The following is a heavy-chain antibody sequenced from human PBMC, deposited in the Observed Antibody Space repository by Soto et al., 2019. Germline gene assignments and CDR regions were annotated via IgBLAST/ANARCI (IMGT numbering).Heavy chain of an antibody. D-gene: IGHD3-3*01. Sequence: SVKVSCKASGGTFSSYAISWVRQAPGQGLEWMGGIIPIFGTANYAQKFQGRVTITADESTSTAYMELSSLRSEDTAVYYCAREATNFGVVAWFYPWSQGTLVTVSS. V-gene: IGHV1-69*13. J-gene: IGHJ5*02. CDR2: IIPIFGTA. CDR3: AREATNFGVVAWFYP. CDR1: GGTFSSYA.